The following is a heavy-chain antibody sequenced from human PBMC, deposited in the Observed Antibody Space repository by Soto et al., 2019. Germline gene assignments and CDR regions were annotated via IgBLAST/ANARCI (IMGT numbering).Heavy chain of an antibody. CDR2: ISYDGSNK. J-gene: IGHJ4*02. V-gene: IGHV3-30-3*01. CDR1: GFTFSSYA. D-gene: IGHD3-16*01. CDR3: ARGSFGYNNFDY. Sequence: GGSLRLSCAASGFTFSSYAMHWVRQAPGKGLEWVAVISYDGSNKYYADSVKGRFTISRDNSKNTLYLQMNSLRAEDTAVYYCARGSFGYNNFDYWGQGTLVTVSS.